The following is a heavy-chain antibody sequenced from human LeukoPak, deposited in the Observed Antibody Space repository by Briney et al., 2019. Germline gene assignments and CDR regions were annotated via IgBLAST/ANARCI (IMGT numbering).Heavy chain of an antibody. CDR1: GFTVSNNY. J-gene: IGHJ4*02. CDR3: ARDWDGQQLKD. Sequence: PGGSLRLSCAASGFTVSNNYMSWVRQAPGKGLEWVSVIYSGGSTYYADSVKGRFTISRDNSKNTLYLLMNSLRAEDTAVYYCARDWDGQQLKDWGQGTLVTVSS. D-gene: IGHD4-11*01. V-gene: IGHV3-66*01. CDR2: IYSGGST.